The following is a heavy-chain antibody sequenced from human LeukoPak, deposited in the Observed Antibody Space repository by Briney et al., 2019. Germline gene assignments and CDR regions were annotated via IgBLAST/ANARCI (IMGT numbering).Heavy chain of an antibody. Sequence: GGSLRLSCAASGFTFSGSAMHWVRQASGKGLEWVGRIRSKANSYATAYAASVKGRFTISRDDSKNTAYLQMNCLKTEDTAVYYCTRGLPYYYDSSGYPLDAFDIWGQGTMVTVSS. CDR3: TRGLPYYYDSSGYPLDAFDI. V-gene: IGHV3-73*01. J-gene: IGHJ3*02. D-gene: IGHD3-22*01. CDR2: IRSKANSYAT. CDR1: GFTFSGSA.